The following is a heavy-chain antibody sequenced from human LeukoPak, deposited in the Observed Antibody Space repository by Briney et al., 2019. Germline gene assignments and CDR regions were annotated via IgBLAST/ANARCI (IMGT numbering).Heavy chain of an antibody. CDR1: GGTFSSYA. D-gene: IGHD5-12*01. CDR2: IIPIFGAA. CDR3: ARFFGGYDYGGY. V-gene: IGHV1-69*01. Sequence: SVKVSCKASGGTFSSYAISWVRQAPGQGLEWMGGIIPIFGAANYAQKFQGRVTITADESTSTAYMELSSLRSEDTAVYYCARFFGGYDYGGYWGQGTLVTVSS. J-gene: IGHJ4*02.